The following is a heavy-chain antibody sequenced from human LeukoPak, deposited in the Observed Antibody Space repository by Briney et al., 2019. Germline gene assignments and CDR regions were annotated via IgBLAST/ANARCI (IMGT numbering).Heavy chain of an antibody. V-gene: IGHV3-30*18. CDR3: AKDLCSTVVTPLCWYFDL. CDR2: ISYDGSNK. D-gene: IGHD4-23*01. J-gene: IGHJ2*01. CDR1: GFTFSSYG. Sequence: GGSLRLSCAASGFTFSSYGMHWVRQAPGKGLEWVAVISYDGSNKYYADSVKGRFTISRDNSKNTLYLQMNSLRAEDTAVYYCAKDLCSTVVTPLCWYFDLWGRGTLVTVSS.